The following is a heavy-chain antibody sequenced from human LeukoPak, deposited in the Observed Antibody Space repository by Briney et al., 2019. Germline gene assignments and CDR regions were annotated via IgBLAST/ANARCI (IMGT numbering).Heavy chain of an antibody. V-gene: IGHV4-59*08. CDR2: IDDSRST. J-gene: IGHJ4*02. D-gene: IGHD3-22*01. CDR1: GVSTSGDE. Sequence: SETLSLTCAVSGVSTSGDEGSWMRRPPGQRLKWMGCIDDSRSTNCNPSLRTRSIISVDTSKNQLSLKLSSVTAGAPAVCYCAGQDYLPYYFDSSGYFDYWGQGTLVTVSS. CDR3: AGQDYLPYYFDSSGYFDY.